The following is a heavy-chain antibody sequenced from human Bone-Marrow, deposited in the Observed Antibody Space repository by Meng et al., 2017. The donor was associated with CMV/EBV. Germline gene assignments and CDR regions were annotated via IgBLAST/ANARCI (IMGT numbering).Heavy chain of an antibody. V-gene: IGHV4-34*01. CDR3: ARLPSRYYYDSSGYYRSSY. J-gene: IGHJ4*02. CDR1: GGSFSGYY. CDR2: INHSGST. D-gene: IGHD3-22*01. Sequence: SETLSLTCAVYGGSFSGYYWSWIRQPPGKGLEWIGEINHSGSTNYNPSLKSRVTISVDTSKNQFSLKLSSVTAADTAVYYCARLPSRYYYDSSGYYRSSYWGQGTLVTASS.